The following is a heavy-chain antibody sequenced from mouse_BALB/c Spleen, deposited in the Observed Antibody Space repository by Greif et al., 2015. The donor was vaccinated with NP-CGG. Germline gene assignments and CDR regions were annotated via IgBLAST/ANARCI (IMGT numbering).Heavy chain of an antibody. V-gene: IGHV1-7*01. J-gene: IGHJ3*01. Sequence: QVQLKQSGAELAKPGASVKMSCKASGYTFTSYWMHWVKQRPGQGLEWIGYINPSTGYTEYNQKFKDKATLTADKSSSTAYMQLSSRTSEDSAVYYCAIYYDYDGFAYWGQGTLVTVSA. D-gene: IGHD2-4*01. CDR2: INPSTGYT. CDR1: GYTFTSYW. CDR3: AIYYDYDGFAY.